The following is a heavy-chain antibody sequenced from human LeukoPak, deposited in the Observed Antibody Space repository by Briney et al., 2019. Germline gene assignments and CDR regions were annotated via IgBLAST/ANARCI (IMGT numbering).Heavy chain of an antibody. V-gene: IGHV3-48*03. CDR3: AKALASVGGLSLFDY. CDR1: GFTFSSYE. CDR2: ISSSGSTI. J-gene: IGHJ4*02. Sequence: PGGSLRLSCAAPGFTFSSYEMNWVRQAPGKGLEWVSYISSSGSTIYYADSVKGRFTISRDNAKNSLYLQMNSLRAEDTAVYYCAKALASVGGLSLFDYWGQGTLVTVSS. D-gene: IGHD3-16*02.